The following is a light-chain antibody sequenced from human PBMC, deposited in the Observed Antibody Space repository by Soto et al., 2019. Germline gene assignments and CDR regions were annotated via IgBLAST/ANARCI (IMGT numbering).Light chain of an antibody. Sequence: QSVLTQPASVSGSPEQSITISCTGTSSDVGGYNYVSWYQQHPGNAPKLMIYDVNSRPSGVSNRFSGSKSGNTASLTISGLQAEDEADYYCSSYTSSSALILFGGGTKLTVL. J-gene: IGLJ2*01. CDR3: SSYTSSSALIL. CDR2: DVN. V-gene: IGLV2-14*03. CDR1: SSDVGGYNY.